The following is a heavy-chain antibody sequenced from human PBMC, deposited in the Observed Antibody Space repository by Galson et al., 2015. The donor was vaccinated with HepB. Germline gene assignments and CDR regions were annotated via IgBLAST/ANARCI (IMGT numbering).Heavy chain of an antibody. Sequence: SETLSLTCPVSGGSISSSTYSWGWIRQPPGKGLEWIGNIYFSGSTYYNPSLKSRVTISVDTSKNQFSLKLNSVTAADTAVYYCARLAVFPMLQGVIRVFDYWGQGTLVTVSS. J-gene: IGHJ4*02. CDR1: GGSISSSTYS. D-gene: IGHD3-10*01. CDR3: ARLAVFPMLQGVIRVFDY. CDR2: IYFSGST. V-gene: IGHV4-39*01.